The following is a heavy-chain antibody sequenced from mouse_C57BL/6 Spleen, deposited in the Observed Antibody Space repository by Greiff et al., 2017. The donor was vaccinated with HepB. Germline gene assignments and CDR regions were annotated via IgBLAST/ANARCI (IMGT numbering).Heavy chain of an antibody. CDR3: ARREDGNYGYFDV. Sequence: VQLQQSGAELARPGASVKMSCKASGYTFTSYTMHWVKQRPGQGLEWIGYINPSSGYTKYNQKFKDKATLTADKSSSTAYMQLSSLTSEDSAVYYCARREDGNYGYFDVWGTGTTVTVSS. V-gene: IGHV1-4*01. CDR1: GYTFTSYT. D-gene: IGHD2-1*01. CDR2: INPSSGYT. J-gene: IGHJ1*03.